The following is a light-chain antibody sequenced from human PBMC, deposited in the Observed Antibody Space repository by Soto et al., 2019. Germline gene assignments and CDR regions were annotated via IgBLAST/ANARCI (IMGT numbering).Light chain of an antibody. J-gene: IGKJ1*01. CDR1: QSITTY. CDR2: GAS. CDR3: QRRTNWPRT. Sequence: ETVLAQSPDIITSTPRGGGKQSSRASQSITTYLAWYQQKPGQPPRLLIYGASNRATGISARFSGSRSGTDCALTIPTLAPEHFPVYYCQRRTNWPRTFGHGTKVDIK. V-gene: IGKV3-11*01.